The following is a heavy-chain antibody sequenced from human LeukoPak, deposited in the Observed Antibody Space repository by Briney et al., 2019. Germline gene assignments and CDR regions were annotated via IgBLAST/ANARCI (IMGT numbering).Heavy chain of an antibody. D-gene: IGHD4-17*01. J-gene: IGHJ6*02. CDR3: AGGPSYGDYSDYYYYGMDV. CDR2: ISSSGSTI. Sequence: GGSLRLSCAASGFTFSDYYMSWIRQVPGKGLEWVSYISSSGSTIYYADSVKGRFTISRDNAKNSLYLQMNSLRAEDTAVYYCAGGPSYGDYSDYYYYGMDVWGQGTTVTVSS. CDR1: GFTFSDYY. V-gene: IGHV3-11*01.